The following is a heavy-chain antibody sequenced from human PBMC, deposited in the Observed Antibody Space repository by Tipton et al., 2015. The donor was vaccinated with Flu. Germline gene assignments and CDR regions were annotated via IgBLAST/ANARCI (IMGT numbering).Heavy chain of an antibody. CDR1: GDSIGSRYF. CDR2: VHRTGSP. V-gene: IGHV4-38-2*01. D-gene: IGHD2-8*01. J-gene: IGHJ4*02. CDR3: ARYHCPNGICDSFDY. Sequence: TLSLTCSVSGDSIGSRYFWGWIRQPPGKGLEWIGNVHRTGSPYYNPSLRSRVTIAVDGPKNQFSLRLASVTAADTAVYYCARYHCPNGICDSFDYWGQGALVTVSS.